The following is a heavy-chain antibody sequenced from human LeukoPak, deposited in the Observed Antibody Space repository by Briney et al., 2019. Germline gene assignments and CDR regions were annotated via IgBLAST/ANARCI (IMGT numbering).Heavy chain of an antibody. CDR2: IYYSGST. V-gene: IGHV4-31*03. J-gene: IGHJ4*02. CDR3: ARTSDRYYYGSGRLDY. D-gene: IGHD3-10*01. Sequence: SETLSLTCTVSGGSISSGGYYWSWIRQHPGKGLEWIGYIYYSGSTYYNPSLKSRVTISVDTSKNQFSLKLSSVTAADTAVYYCARTSDRYYYGSGRLDYWGQGTLVTVSS. CDR1: GGSISSGGYY.